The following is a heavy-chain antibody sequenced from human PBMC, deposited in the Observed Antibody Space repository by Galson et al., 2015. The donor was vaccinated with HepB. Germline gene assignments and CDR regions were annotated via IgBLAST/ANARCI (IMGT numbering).Heavy chain of an antibody. Sequence: SLRLSCAASGFTFSAYVIHWVRQAPGKGLEWLAVSSSDGKTQYYAHSVEGRFTVSRDNSQNTQYLQMNSLTVEDTAVYYCARAEEFHYDSSGHYYSVYFHHWGQGTLVTVSS. D-gene: IGHD3-22*01. CDR1: GFTFSAYV. V-gene: IGHV3-30*04. J-gene: IGHJ1*01. CDR2: SSSDGKTQ. CDR3: ARAEEFHYDSSGHYYSVYFHH.